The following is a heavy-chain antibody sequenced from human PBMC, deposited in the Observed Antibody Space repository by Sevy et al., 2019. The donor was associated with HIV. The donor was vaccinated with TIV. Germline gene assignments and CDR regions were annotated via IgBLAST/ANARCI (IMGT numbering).Heavy chain of an antibody. D-gene: IGHD7-27*01. J-gene: IGHJ5*02. CDR3: AKGDGALTGIDP. CDR1: GCTFSDYA. CDR2: MSYDGSNQ. Sequence: GGSLRLSCAASGCTFSDYAMHWVRLAPGKGLEWVALMSYDGSNQYYADSVKGRFTISRDNSKNTLYLQMNSLRVEDTAVYYCAKGDGALTGIDPWGQGTLVTVSS. V-gene: IGHV3-30*18.